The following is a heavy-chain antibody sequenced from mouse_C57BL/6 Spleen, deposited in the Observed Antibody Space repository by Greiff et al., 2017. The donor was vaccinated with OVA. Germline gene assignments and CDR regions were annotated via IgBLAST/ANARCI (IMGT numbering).Heavy chain of an antibody. Sequence: VQLQQSGAELARPGASVKLSCKASGYTFTSYGISWVKQRTGQGLEWIGEIYPRSGNTYYNEKFKGKATLTADKSSSTAYMELRSLTSEDSAVYFCARNVAGDFAYWGQGTLVTVSA. D-gene: IGHD1-1*01. J-gene: IGHJ3*01. CDR1: GYTFTSYG. CDR3: ARNVAGDFAY. CDR2: IYPRSGNT. V-gene: IGHV1-81*01.